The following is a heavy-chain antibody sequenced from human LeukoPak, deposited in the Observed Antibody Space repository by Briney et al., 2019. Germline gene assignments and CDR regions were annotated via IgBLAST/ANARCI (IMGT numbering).Heavy chain of an antibody. V-gene: IGHV4-59*01. CDR1: GGSISSYY. CDR2: IYYSGST. D-gene: IGHD3-22*01. J-gene: IGHJ4*02. CDR3: ARGGVYYYNSSGYCDY. Sequence: SETLSLTCTVSGGSISSYYWSWIRQPPGKGLEWIGYIYYSGSTNYNPSLKSRVTISVDTSKNQFSLKLSSVTAADTAVYYCARGGVYYYNSSGYCDYWGQGTLVTVSS.